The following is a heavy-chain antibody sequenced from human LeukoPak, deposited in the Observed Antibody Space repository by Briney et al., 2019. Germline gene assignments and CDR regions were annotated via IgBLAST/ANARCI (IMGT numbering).Heavy chain of an antibody. J-gene: IGHJ6*02. D-gene: IGHD6-19*01. CDR1: GFTFSSYA. Sequence: GGSLRLSCAASGFTFSSYAMHWVRQAPGKGLEWVAVISYDGSNKYYADSVKGRFTISRDNSKNTLYLQMNSLRAEDTAVYYCAKDFGEQWLVADYYYGMDVWAKGPRSPSP. V-gene: IGHV3-30-3*01. CDR2: ISYDGSNK. CDR3: AKDFGEQWLVADYYYGMDV.